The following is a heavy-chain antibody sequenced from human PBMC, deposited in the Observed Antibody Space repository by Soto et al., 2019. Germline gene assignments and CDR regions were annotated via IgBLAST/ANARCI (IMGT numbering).Heavy chain of an antibody. CDR3: AKSPNFYCSSPNCYKYYFDY. D-gene: IGHD2-2*02. J-gene: IGHJ4*02. CDR1: GFTFNTYG. V-gene: IGHV3-30*18. CDR2: ISYDGSDK. Sequence: QDHLVGSGGGVVQPGTSLRLSCAASGFTFNTYGMHWVRQAPGKGLEWVAVISYDGSDKFYADSVKGRFTISRDNSKNALYLQMSSLRPEDTAIYYCAKSPNFYCSSPNCYKYYFDYWGQGTLVTVSS.